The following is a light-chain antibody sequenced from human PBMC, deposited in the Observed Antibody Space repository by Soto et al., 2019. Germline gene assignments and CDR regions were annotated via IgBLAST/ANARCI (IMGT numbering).Light chain of an antibody. V-gene: IGKV3D-15*01. Sequence: EIVLTQSPATLSLSPGERAILSCRASQSVSSSYLAWYQQKPGQAPRLLIYGASNRATGIPARFSGSGSGTEFTLIISSLQSEDSAVYYCQRYNNWPLTFGGGTKVDIK. J-gene: IGKJ4*01. CDR2: GAS. CDR1: QSVSSSY. CDR3: QRYNNWPLT.